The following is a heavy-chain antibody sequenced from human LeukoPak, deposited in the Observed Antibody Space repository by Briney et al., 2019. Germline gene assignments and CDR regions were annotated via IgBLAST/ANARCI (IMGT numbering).Heavy chain of an antibody. CDR2: INPNSGGT. CDR3: ARAWDTYYYDSSGYKAFDI. Sequence: ASVKVSCKASGYTFTGYYMHWVRQAPGQGLEWMGWINPNSGGTNYAQKFQGRVTMTRDTSISTAYMELSRLRSDDTAVYYCARAWDTYYYDSSGYKAFDIWGHGTMVTVSS. J-gene: IGHJ3*02. D-gene: IGHD3-22*01. CDR1: GYTFTGYY. V-gene: IGHV1-2*02.